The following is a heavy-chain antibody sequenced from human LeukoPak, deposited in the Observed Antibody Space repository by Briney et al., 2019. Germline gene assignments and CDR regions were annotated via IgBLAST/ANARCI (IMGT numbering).Heavy chain of an antibody. CDR3: ARKRITMVRGAINRVGWFDP. J-gene: IGHJ5*02. CDR2: IYYSGST. CDR1: GGSISSYY. Sequence: PSETLSLTCTVSGGSISSYYWSWIRQPPGKGLEWIGYIYYSGSTNHNPSLKSRVTISVDTSKNQFSLKLSSVTAADTAVYYCARKRITMVRGAINRVGWFDPWGQGTLVTVSS. D-gene: IGHD3-10*01. V-gene: IGHV4-59*01.